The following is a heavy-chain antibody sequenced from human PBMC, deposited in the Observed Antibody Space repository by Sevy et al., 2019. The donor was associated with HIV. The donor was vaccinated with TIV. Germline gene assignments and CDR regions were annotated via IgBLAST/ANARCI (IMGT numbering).Heavy chain of an antibody. Sequence: GGSLRLSCAASGFTFSSYAMSWVRQAPGKGLEWVSAIGGSGGSTYYADSVKGRFTISRDNSKNTLYLQMNSLRAEDTAVYYCAKGGTTGPKTNYFDYWGQGTLVTVSS. V-gene: IGHV3-23*01. J-gene: IGHJ4*02. D-gene: IGHD1-1*01. CDR3: AKGGTTGPKTNYFDY. CDR2: IGGSGGST. CDR1: GFTFSSYA.